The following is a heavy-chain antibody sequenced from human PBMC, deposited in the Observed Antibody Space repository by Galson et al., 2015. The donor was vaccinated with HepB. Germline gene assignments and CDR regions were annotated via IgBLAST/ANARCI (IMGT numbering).Heavy chain of an antibody. CDR2: INPNSGGT. CDR1: GYTFTSYY. Sequence: QSGAEVKKPGASVKVSCKASGYTFTSYYMHWVRQAPGQGLEWMGRINPNSGGTNYAQKFQGRVTMTRDTSISTAYMELSRLRSDDTAVYYCARVKGVTVTTWTAFDIWGQGTMVTVSS. D-gene: IGHD4-17*01. CDR3: ARVKGVTVTTWTAFDI. J-gene: IGHJ3*02. V-gene: IGHV1-2*06.